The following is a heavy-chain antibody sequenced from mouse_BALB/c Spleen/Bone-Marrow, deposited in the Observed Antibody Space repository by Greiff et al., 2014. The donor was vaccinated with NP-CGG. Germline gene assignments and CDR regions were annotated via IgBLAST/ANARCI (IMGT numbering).Heavy chain of an antibody. Sequence: EVKLMESGTVLARPGASVKMSCKASVYSFTIYWMHWVKQRPGQGLEWIGAIYPGNSDTSYNQKFKGKAKLTAVTSASTAYMELSNLTNEDSAVYYCTRFGSTYDWYFDVWGAGTTVTVSS. CDR3: TRFGSTYDWYFDV. CDR1: VYSFTIYW. CDR2: IYPGNSDT. J-gene: IGHJ1*01. D-gene: IGHD1-1*01. V-gene: IGHV1-5*01.